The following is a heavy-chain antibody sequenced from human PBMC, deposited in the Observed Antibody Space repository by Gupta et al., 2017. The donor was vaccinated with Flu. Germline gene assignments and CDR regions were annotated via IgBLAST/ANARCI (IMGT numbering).Heavy chain of an antibody. CDR1: GSTFSSYG. V-gene: IGHV3-30*18. D-gene: IGHD1-7*01. CDR2: ISYDGSNR. Sequence: QVQLVESGGGVVQPGKSLRLSCAASGSTFSSYGMHWVRQAPGKGLEWVAVISYDGSNRWYADSVKGRFPISRDNSKSTLYLQMNSLRAEDTAVYYCAKGGLHNWNYDGDYWGQGTLVTVSS. J-gene: IGHJ4*02. CDR3: AKGGLHNWNYDGDY.